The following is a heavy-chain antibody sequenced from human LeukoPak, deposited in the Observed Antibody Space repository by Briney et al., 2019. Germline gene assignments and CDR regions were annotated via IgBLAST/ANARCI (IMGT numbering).Heavy chain of an antibody. CDR3: VASGVTGSSGYWVDAFDI. V-gene: IGHV1-69*04. J-gene: IGHJ3*02. Sequence: SGKVYCKAPGGTLSSYAISCARQAPGQGLEWMGRIIPILGIANYAQKFQGRVTITADKSTSTAYMELSSLRSEDTAVYYCVASGVTGSSGYWVDAFDIWGQGTMVTVSS. CDR2: IIPILGIA. CDR1: GGTLSSYA. D-gene: IGHD3-22*01.